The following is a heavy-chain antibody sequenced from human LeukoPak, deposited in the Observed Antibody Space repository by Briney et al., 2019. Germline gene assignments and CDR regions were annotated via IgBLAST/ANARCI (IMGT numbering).Heavy chain of an antibody. J-gene: IGHJ5*02. Sequence: ASVKVSCKASGYTFTSYDINWVRQAPAPGSEWIGWIIPKCGNTGYAQKFEGRDNITRNISISIAYMELSSLRCEDTAVFYCARVHSWGSSFWFDPWGQGTLVTVSS. CDR3: ARVHSWGSSFWFDP. CDR1: GYTFTSYD. CDR2: IIPKCGNT. V-gene: IGHV1-8*03. D-gene: IGHD3-16*01.